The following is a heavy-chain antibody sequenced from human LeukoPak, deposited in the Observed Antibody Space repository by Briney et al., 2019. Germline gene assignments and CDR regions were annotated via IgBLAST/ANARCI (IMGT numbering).Heavy chain of an antibody. Sequence: GGSLRLSCAASGFTFSSQWMSWVRQAPGKGLEWVANVNQDGTGKYYVDSVKGRFTISRDNAKNTLYLQMNSLRAEDTAVYHCAKDGGDLIWFGTNFDYWGQGTLVTVSS. CDR2: VNQDGTGK. V-gene: IGHV3-7*01. D-gene: IGHD3-10*01. J-gene: IGHJ4*02. CDR3: AKDGGDLIWFGTNFDY. CDR1: GFTFSSQW.